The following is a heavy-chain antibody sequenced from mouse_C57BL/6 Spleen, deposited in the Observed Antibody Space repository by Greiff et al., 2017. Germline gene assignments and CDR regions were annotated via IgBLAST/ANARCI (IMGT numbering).Heavy chain of an antibody. CDR3: ARRLDGDSDY. Sequence: QVQLQQPGAELVKPGASVKLSCKASGYTFTSYWMQWVKQRPGQGLEWIGEIDPSDSYTNYNQKFKGKATLTVDTSSSTAYMQLSSLTSEDSAVYYCARRLDGDSDYWGQGTTLTVSS. CDR2: IDPSDSYT. V-gene: IGHV1-50*01. D-gene: IGHD3-3*01. J-gene: IGHJ2*01. CDR1: GYTFTSYW.